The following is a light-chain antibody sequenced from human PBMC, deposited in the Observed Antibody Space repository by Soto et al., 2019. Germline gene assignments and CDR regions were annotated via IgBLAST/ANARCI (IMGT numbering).Light chain of an antibody. Sequence: QSALTQPRSVSGSPGQSVTISCTGTSSDLGTYNSVSWYQQHPGKAHKLMIYDVSKRPSGVPDRFSGSKSGNTASLTISGLQAEDEADYYCCSYAGSYTLIFGGGTKLTVL. V-gene: IGLV2-11*01. CDR3: CSYAGSYTLI. CDR2: DVS. J-gene: IGLJ2*01. CDR1: SSDLGTYNS.